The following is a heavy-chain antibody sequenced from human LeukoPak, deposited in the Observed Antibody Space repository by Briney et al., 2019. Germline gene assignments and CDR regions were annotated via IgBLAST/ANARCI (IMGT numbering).Heavy chain of an antibody. J-gene: IGHJ4*02. CDR1: GGSISSYY. V-gene: IGHV4-4*07. Sequence: PSETLSLTCTVSGGSISSYYWSWIRQPAGKGLEWIGRIYTSGSTNYNASLKSRVSMSVDTSKNQFSLKLSSVTAADTAVFYCARENSGSYREFDYWGQGTPVTVSS. D-gene: IGHD1-26*01. CDR2: IYTSGST. CDR3: ARENSGSYREFDY.